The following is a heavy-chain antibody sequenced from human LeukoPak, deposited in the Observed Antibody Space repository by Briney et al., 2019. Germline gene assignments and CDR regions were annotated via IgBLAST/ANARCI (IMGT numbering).Heavy chain of an antibody. J-gene: IGHJ4*02. D-gene: IGHD4-17*01. V-gene: IGHV3-21*01. CDR2: ISSSSSYI. CDR3: ARDGSTTVTPYYFDY. Sequence: PGGSLRLSCAASGFTFSSYSMNWVRQAPGKGLEWVSSISSSSSYIYYADSVKGRFTISRDNAKNSLYLQMNSLRAEDTAVYYCARDGSTTVTPYYFDYWGQGTLVTVSS. CDR1: GFTFSSYS.